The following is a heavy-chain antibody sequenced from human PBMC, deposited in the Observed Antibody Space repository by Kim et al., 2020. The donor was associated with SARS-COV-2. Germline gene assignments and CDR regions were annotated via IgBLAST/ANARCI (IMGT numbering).Heavy chain of an antibody. CDR2: IYYSGST. CDR1: GGSISSYY. CDR3: ARDPY. V-gene: IGHV4-59*01. J-gene: IGHJ4*02. Sequence: SETLSLTCTVSGGSISSYYWSWIRQPPGKGLEWIGYIYYSGSTNYNPSLKSRVTISVDTSKNQFSLKLSSVTAADTAVYYCARDPYWGQGTLVTVSS.